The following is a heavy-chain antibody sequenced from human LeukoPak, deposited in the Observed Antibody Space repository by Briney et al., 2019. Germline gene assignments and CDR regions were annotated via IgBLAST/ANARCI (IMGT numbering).Heavy chain of an antibody. V-gene: IGHV4-59*01. D-gene: IGHD2-15*01. Sequence: PSETLSLPCTVSGGSITGYYWSWIRQPPGKGLEWIAYISYAGYINYNPSLKSRVTISLDTSKNQFSLTLNSVTAADTAVYFCARAGSSSWYTLAADSWGQGTLVTVSS. CDR1: GGSITGYY. CDR3: ARAGSSSWYTLAADS. CDR2: ISYAGYI. J-gene: IGHJ5*01.